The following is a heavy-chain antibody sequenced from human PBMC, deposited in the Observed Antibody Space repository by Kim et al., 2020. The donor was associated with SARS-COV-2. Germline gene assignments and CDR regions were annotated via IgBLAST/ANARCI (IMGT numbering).Heavy chain of an antibody. CDR2: IYPGDSDT. Sequence: GESLKISCKGSGYSFTSYWIGWVRQMPGKGLEWMGIIYPGDSDTRYSPSFQGQVTISADKSISTAYLQWSSLKASDTAMYYCARHRRGQASITMVRGVIIHYYYYYGMDVWGQGTTVTVSS. CDR3: ARHRRGQASITMVRGVIIHYYYYYGMDV. V-gene: IGHV5-51*01. D-gene: IGHD3-10*01. CDR1: GYSFTSYW. J-gene: IGHJ6*02.